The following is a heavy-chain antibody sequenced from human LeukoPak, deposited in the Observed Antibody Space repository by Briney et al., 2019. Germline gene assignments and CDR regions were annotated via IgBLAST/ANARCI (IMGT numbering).Heavy chain of an antibody. CDR2: ISYDGSNK. J-gene: IGHJ4*02. D-gene: IGHD3-22*01. CDR3: AKSGQNYDSSGYYDY. V-gene: IGHV3-30*18. Sequence: GGSLRLSCAASGFILSNYGIHWVRQAPGKGLEWVAVISYDGSNKYYVDSVKGRFTISRDNSKNTLYLQMNSLRAEDTAVYFCAKSGQNYDSSGYYDYWGQGTLVTVSS. CDR1: GFILSNYG.